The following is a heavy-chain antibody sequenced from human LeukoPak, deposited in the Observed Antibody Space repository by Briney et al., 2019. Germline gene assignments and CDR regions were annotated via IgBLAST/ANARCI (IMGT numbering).Heavy chain of an antibody. V-gene: IGHV3-33*08. Sequence: GGSLRLSCAASGFTFRTYSMNWVRQAPGKGLEWVAVIWYDGSNKYYADSVKGRFTISRDNSKNTLYLQMNSLRAEDTAVYYCARPYSGSYTAYDAFDIWGQGTMVTVSS. CDR3: ARPYSGSYTAYDAFDI. D-gene: IGHD1-26*01. J-gene: IGHJ3*02. CDR1: GFTFRTYS. CDR2: IWYDGSNK.